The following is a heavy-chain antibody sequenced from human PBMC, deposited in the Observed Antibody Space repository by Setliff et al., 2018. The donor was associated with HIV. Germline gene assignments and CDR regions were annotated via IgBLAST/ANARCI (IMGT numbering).Heavy chain of an antibody. V-gene: IGHV3-23*01. D-gene: IGHD2-15*01. J-gene: IGHJ6*02. CDR1: GFTFSSYA. CDR2: ISGSGGST. Sequence: PGGSLRLSCAASGFTFSSYAMSWVRQAPGKGLEWVSAISGSGGSTYYADSVKGRFTISRDNSKNTLYLQMNSRRAEDTAVYYCASQGVVVTTRGHHYYGLNVWGQGTTVTVSS. CDR3: ASQGVVVTTRGHHYYGLNV.